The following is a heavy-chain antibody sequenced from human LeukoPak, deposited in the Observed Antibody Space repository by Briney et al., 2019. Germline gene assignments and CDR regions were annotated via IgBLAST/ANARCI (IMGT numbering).Heavy chain of an antibody. V-gene: IGHV4-34*01. Sequence: SETLSLTCAVYGGSFSGYYWSWIRQPPGKGLEWIGEINHSGSTNYNPSLKSRVTISVDTSKNQFSLKLSSVTAADTAVYYCARDLRRTVVISDYWGQGTLVTVSS. CDR3: ARDLRRTVVISDY. CDR2: INHSGST. J-gene: IGHJ4*02. CDR1: GGSFSGYY. D-gene: IGHD4-23*01.